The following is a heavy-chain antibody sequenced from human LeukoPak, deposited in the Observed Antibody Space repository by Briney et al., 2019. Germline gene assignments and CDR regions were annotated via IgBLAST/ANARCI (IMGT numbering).Heavy chain of an antibody. J-gene: IGHJ4*02. D-gene: IGHD3-22*01. Sequence: PSETLSLTCTVSGGSISSYYWSWIRQPPGKGLEWIGYIYTSGSTNYNPSLKSRVTISVDTSKNQFSLKLSSVTAADTAVYYCARGHRDYYDSSGYYPFDYWGQGTLVTVSS. CDR2: IYTSGST. V-gene: IGHV4-4*09. CDR3: ARGHRDYYDSSGYYPFDY. CDR1: GGSISSYY.